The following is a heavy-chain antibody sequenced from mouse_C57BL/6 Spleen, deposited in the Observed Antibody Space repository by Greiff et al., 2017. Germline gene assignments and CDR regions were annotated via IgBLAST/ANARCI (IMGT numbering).Heavy chain of an antibody. Sequence: QVQLQQPGAELVKPGASVKVSCKASGYTFTSYWMHWVKQRPGQGLEWIGRIHPSDSDTNYNQKFKGKATLTVDKSSSTAYMQLSSLTSEDSAVYYCAIYRSTMVPYWYFDVWGTGTTVTVSS. J-gene: IGHJ1*03. CDR2: IHPSDSDT. D-gene: IGHD2-1*01. CDR1: GYTFTSYW. CDR3: AIYRSTMVPYWYFDV. V-gene: IGHV1-74*01.